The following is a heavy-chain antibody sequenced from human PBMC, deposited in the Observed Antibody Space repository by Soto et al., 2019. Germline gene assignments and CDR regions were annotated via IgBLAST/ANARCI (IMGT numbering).Heavy chain of an antibody. D-gene: IGHD3-16*01. V-gene: IGHV3-30*18. J-gene: IGHJ4*02. CDR2: ISYDGSNK. Sequence: PGGSLRLSCAASGFTFSTNGMHWVRQAPGKGLEWVAIISYDGSNKYYADSVKGRLTISRDNSKNTPYLQMNSLRAEDTAVYYCAKDRVESGLGEVDYWGQGTLVTVSS. CDR1: GFTFSTNG. CDR3: AKDRVESGLGEVDY.